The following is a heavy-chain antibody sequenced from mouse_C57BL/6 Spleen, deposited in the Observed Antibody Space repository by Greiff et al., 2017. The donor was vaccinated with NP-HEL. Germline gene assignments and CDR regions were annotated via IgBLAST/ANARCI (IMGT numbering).Heavy chain of an antibody. CDR3: TRGGLRFWYAMDY. Sequence: QVQLQQSGAELVRPGASVTLSCKASGYTFTDYEMHWVKQTPVHGLEWIGAIDPETGGTAYNQKFKGKAILTADKSSSTAYMELRSLTSEDSAVYYCTRGGLRFWYAMDYWGQGTSVTVSS. V-gene: IGHV1-15*01. CDR1: GYTFTDYE. J-gene: IGHJ4*01. D-gene: IGHD1-1*01. CDR2: IDPETGGT.